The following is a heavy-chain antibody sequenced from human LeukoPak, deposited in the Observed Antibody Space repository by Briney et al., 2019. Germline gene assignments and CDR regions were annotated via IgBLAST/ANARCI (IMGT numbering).Heavy chain of an antibody. Sequence: PGGSLRLSCAASGFTFSSYSMNWVRQAPGKGLEWVSSISSSSSYIYYADSVKGRFTISRDNAKNSLYLQMNSLRAEDTAVYYCAKTEGEYQLLSPWWYWGQGTLVTVSS. D-gene: IGHD2-2*01. J-gene: IGHJ4*02. CDR3: AKTEGEYQLLSPWWY. CDR1: GFTFSSYS. V-gene: IGHV3-21*04. CDR2: ISSSSSYI.